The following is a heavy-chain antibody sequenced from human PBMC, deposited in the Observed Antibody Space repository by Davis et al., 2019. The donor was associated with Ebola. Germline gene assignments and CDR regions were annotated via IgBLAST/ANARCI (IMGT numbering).Heavy chain of an antibody. Sequence: PSETLSLTCAVSGGSISSSNWWSWVRQPPGKGLEWIGEIYHSGSTNYNPSLKSRVTISVDTSKNQFSLKLSSVTAADTAVYYCARGRRYCSGGSCYRYYYGMDVWGQGTTVTVSS. J-gene: IGHJ6*02. V-gene: IGHV4-4*02. CDR2: IYHSGST. CDR3: ARGRRYCSGGSCYRYYYGMDV. D-gene: IGHD2-15*01. CDR1: GGSISSSNW.